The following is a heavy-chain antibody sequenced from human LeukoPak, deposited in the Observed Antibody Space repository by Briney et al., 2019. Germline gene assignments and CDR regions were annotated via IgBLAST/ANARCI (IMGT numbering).Heavy chain of an antibody. J-gene: IGHJ3*02. Sequence: GGSLRLSGAASGFTFSSYSMNWVRQAPGKGREWVSSISSSSSSIYYADSVKGRFTISRANAKTSLYLQMNSLRAEDTAVYYCARARGSYYGDAFDIWGQGTMVTVSS. V-gene: IGHV3-21*01. CDR3: ARARGSYYGDAFDI. CDR1: GFTFSSYS. CDR2: ISSSSSSI. D-gene: IGHD1-26*01.